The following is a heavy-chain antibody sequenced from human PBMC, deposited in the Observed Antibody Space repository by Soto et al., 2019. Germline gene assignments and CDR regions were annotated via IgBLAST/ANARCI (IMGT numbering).Heavy chain of an antibody. CDR1: GFTFSNHS. V-gene: IGHV3-48*02. J-gene: IGHJ4*02. CDR3: ARRTGFDC. CDR2: ISSSGSTI. Sequence: XXPLRLASVASGFTFSNHSMDWVRQDPGKGLEWVSYISSSGSTISYADSVKGRFTISRDNAKNSLYLQANSLRDEDTAVYYCARRTGFDCWGQGTLVTVSS. D-gene: IGHD3-9*01.